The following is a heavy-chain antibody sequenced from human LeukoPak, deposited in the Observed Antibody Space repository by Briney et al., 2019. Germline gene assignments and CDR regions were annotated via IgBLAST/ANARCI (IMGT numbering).Heavy chain of an antibody. J-gene: IGHJ4*02. CDR3: AKEESGSGTYYSDY. D-gene: IGHD3-10*01. Sequence: GGSLRLSCAASGFTFSGSAMHWVRQASGKGLEWVGRIRSKTDGGTTEYAAPVKGRFTISRDDSKDMLYLQINSLRAEDTAVYYCAKEESGSGTYYSDYWGQGTLVTVSS. CDR2: IRSKTDGGTT. CDR1: GFTFSGSA. V-gene: IGHV3-15*01.